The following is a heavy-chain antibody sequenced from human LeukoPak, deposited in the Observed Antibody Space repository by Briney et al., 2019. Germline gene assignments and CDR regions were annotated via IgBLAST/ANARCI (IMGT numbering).Heavy chain of an antibody. D-gene: IGHD3-22*01. CDR2: MNPNSGNT. CDR1: GYTFTSYD. CDR3: ARVKVLFRSSGYYGY. V-gene: IGHV1-8*01. Sequence: ASVKVSCKASGYTFTSYDINWVRQAIGQGLEWMGWMNPNSGNTGYAQKFQGRVTMTRNTSISTAYMELSSLRSEDTAVYYCARVKVLFRSSGYYGYWGQGTLVTVSS. J-gene: IGHJ4*02.